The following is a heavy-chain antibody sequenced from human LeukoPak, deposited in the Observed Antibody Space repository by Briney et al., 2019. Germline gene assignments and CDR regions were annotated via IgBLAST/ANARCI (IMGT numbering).Heavy chain of an antibody. V-gene: IGHV3-30*02. D-gene: IGHD3-22*01. J-gene: IGHJ4*02. CDR1: GFTFSSYG. Sequence: PTGGSLRFSCAASGFTFSSYGMHWVRQAPGKGLEWVAFIRYDGSNKYYADSVKGRFTISRDNSKNTLYLQMNSLRAEDTAVYYCARVPTYYYDSSGYYYDYWGQGTLVTVSS. CDR2: IRYDGSNK. CDR3: ARVPTYYYDSSGYYYDY.